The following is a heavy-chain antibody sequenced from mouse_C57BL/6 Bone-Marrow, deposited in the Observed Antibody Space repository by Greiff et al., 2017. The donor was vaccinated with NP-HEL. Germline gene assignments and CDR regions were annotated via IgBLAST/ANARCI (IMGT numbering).Heavy chain of an antibody. CDR3: VRQSPGYYGSSYDWYFDV. CDR2: IRSKSNNYAT. D-gene: IGHD1-1*01. Sequence: VQLVESGGGLVQPKGSLKLSCAASGFSFNTYAMNWVRQAPGKGLEWVARIRSKSNNYATYYANSVKDRFTISRDDSESMLYLQMNNLKTEDTAMYYCVRQSPGYYGSSYDWYFDVWGTGTTVTVSS. CDR1: GFSFNTYA. V-gene: IGHV10-1*01. J-gene: IGHJ1*03.